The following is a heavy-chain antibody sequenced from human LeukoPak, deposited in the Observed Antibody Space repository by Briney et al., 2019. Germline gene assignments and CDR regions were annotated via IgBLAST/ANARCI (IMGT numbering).Heavy chain of an antibody. Sequence: PGGSLRLSCAASGFTFSSYGMHWVRLAPGKGLEWVAVIWYDGSNKYYADSVKGRFTISRDNSKNTLYLQMNSLRAEDTAVYYCARERRVRGDNWFYPWGQGTLVTVSS. CDR1: GFTFSSYG. D-gene: IGHD3-10*01. V-gene: IGHV3-33*01. J-gene: IGHJ5*02. CDR3: ARERRVRGDNWFYP. CDR2: IWYDGSNK.